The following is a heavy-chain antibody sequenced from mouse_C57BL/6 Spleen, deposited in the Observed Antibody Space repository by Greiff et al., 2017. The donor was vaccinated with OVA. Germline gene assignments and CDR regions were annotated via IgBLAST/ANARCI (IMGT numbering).Heavy chain of an antibody. CDR2: ISNGGGST. CDR1: GFTFSDYY. V-gene: IGHV5-12*01. J-gene: IGHJ4*01. CDR3: ASPGAMDY. Sequence: DVKLQESGGGLVQPGGSLKLSCAASGFTFSDYYMYWVRQTPEKRLEWVAYISNGGGSTYYPDTVKGRFTISRDNAKNTLYLQMSRLKSEDTAMYYCASPGAMDYWGQGTSVTVSS.